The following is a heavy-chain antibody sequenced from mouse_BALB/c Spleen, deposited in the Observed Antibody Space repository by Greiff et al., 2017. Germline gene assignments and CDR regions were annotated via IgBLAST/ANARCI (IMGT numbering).Heavy chain of an antibody. D-gene: IGHD1-3*01. CDR3: ARLDNYYFDY. V-gene: IGHV1S137*01. CDR2: ISTYYGDA. CDR1: GYTFTDYA. Sequence: QVQLQQSGAELVRPGVSVKISCKGSGYTFTDYAMHWVKQSHAKSLEWIGVISTYYGDASYNQKFKGKATMTVDKSSSTAYMELARLTSEDSAIYYCARLDNYYFDYWGQGTTLTVSS. J-gene: IGHJ2*01.